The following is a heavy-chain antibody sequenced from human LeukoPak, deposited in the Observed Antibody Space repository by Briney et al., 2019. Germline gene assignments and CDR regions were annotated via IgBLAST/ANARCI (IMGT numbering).Heavy chain of an antibody. J-gene: IGHJ4*02. CDR2: INPNSGGT. Sequence: ASVKVSCKASGYTFTGYYMHWVRQAPGQGLEWMGWINPNSGGTNYAQKFLGRVTMTRDTSISTAYMELSRLRSDDTAVYYCAGVSRGDGYAMADYWGQGTLVTVSS. D-gene: IGHD5-24*01. CDR3: AGVSRGDGYAMADY. CDR1: GYTFTGYY. V-gene: IGHV1-2*02.